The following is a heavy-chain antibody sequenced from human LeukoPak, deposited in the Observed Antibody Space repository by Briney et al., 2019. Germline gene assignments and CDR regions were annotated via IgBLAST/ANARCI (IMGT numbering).Heavy chain of an antibody. CDR2: MNPNSGNT. CDR3: ARVRIVPAAMRYYYYGMDV. V-gene: IGHV1-8*01. CDR1: GYTFTSYD. J-gene: IGHJ6*02. D-gene: IGHD2-2*01. Sequence: AASVKVSCKASGYTFTSYDINWVRQATGQGLEWMGWMNPNSGNTGYAQKFQGRVTMTRNTSTSTAYMELSSLRSEDTAVYYCARVRIVPAAMRYYYYGMDVWGQGTTVTVSS.